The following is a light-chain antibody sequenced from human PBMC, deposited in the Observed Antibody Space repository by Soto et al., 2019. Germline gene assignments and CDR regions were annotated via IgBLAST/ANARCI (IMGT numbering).Light chain of an antibody. Sequence: QSALTQPPSASGSPGQSVTISCTGTSSDVGAYNYVSWYQHHPGKAPKLMIYEVTNRPSGVSNRFSGSKSGNTASLTISGLQAEDEADYYCSSYTSTGTLVFGGGTKVTVL. CDR1: SSDVGAYNY. CDR2: EVT. CDR3: SSYTSTGTLV. J-gene: IGLJ2*01. V-gene: IGLV2-14*01.